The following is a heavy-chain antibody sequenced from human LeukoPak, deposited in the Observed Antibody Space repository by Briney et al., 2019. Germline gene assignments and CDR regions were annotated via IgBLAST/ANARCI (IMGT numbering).Heavy chain of an antibody. D-gene: IGHD1-1*01. J-gene: IGHJ6*03. Sequence: SETLSLTCSVSGASFSTNYWSWIRQPPGRGLEWIGYVFDSGSTNYNPSLKSRVTISVDTSTKQFSLRLSSVTAADTAVYYCARLYQQSKWKYYFYYMDVWGKGTAVTVSS. CDR2: VFDSGST. CDR3: ARLYQQSKWKYYFYYMDV. V-gene: IGHV4-59*01. CDR1: GASFSTNY.